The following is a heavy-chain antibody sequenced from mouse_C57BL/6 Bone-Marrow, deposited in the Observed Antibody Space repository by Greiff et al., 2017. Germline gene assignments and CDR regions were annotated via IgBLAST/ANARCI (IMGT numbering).Heavy chain of an antibody. CDR2: IPYSGST. D-gene: IGHD2-1*01. Sequence: EVQLVESGPDLVKPSQSLSLTCTVTGYSITSGYSWHWSRQFPGNKLEWMGYIPYSGSTNYNPSLKSRISITPDTSKNQFFLQLNSVTTEDTATYYGASGGNPFAYWGQGTLVTVSA. CDR1: GYSITSGYS. J-gene: IGHJ3*01. V-gene: IGHV3-1*02. CDR3: ASGGNPFAY.